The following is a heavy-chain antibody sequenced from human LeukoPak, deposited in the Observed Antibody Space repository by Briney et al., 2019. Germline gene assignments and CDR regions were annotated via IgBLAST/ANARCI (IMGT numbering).Heavy chain of an antibody. J-gene: IGHJ3*02. CDR3: ARGDPSSSDAFDI. D-gene: IGHD6-6*01. V-gene: IGHV3-21*01. Sequence: NPGGSLRLSCAASGFTFSSYSMNWVRQAPGKGLEWVSSISSSSSYIYYADSAKGRFTISRDNAKNSLYLQMNSLRAEDTAVYYCARGDPSSSDAFDIWGQGTMVTVSS. CDR2: ISSSSSYI. CDR1: GFTFSSYS.